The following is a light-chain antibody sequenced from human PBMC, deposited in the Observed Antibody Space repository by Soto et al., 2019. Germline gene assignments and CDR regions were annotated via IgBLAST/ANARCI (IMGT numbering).Light chain of an antibody. CDR3: GTWDSSLSAYV. V-gene: IGLV1-51*01. CDR2: DDD. Sequence: QSVLTQPPSVSAAPGQRVTISCSGSSSNIGGNSVSWYQQLPGTAPKLLIYDDDKRPSGIPDRFSGSKSGTSATLGITGLQTGDEADYYCGTWDSSLSAYVFGTGTKV. J-gene: IGLJ1*01. CDR1: SSNIGGNS.